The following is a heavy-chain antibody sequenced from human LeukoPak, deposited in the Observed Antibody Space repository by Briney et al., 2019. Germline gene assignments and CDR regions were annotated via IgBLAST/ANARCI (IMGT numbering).Heavy chain of an antibody. CDR3: ARSQARTDFDY. CDR2: IYYSGST. Sequence: SETLSLTCTVSGGSISSGGYYWSWIRQHPGKGLEWIGYIYYSGSTYYNPSLKSRVTISIDTSKNQFSLKLSSVTAADTAVYYCARSQARTDFDYWGQGTLVTVSS. V-gene: IGHV4-31*03. J-gene: IGHJ4*02. CDR1: GGSISSGGYY.